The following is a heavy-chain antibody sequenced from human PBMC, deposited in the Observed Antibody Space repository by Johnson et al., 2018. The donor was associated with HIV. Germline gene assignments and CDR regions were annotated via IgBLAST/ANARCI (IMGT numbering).Heavy chain of an antibody. CDR1: GFTFSHNW. Sequence: VQLVESGGGVVRPGGSLRLSCAASGFTFSHNWMSWVRQAPGKGPEWVANINHDVSAIHYVDSVKGRFTISRDNAKNSLYLQMNSLRAEDTAVYYCTTDRGGEIAVAGPDAFDIWGQGTMVTVSS. CDR2: INHDVSAI. D-gene: IGHD6-19*01. J-gene: IGHJ3*02. CDR3: TTDRGGEIAVAGPDAFDI. V-gene: IGHV3-7*03.